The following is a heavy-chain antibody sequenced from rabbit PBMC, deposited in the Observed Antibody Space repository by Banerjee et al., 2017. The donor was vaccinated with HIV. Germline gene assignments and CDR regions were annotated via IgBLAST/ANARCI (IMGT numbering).Heavy chain of an antibody. CDR3: ARDLAGVIGWNFNL. CDR1: GFSFSTSYY. J-gene: IGHJ4*01. D-gene: IGHD4-1*01. CDR2: IYVGDSGDH. Sequence: QSLEESGGDLVKPGASLTLTCTASGFSFSTSYYMCWVRQAPGKGLEWITCIYVGDSGDHYYASWAKGRFTISKTSSTTVTLQMTSLTAADTATYFCARDLAGVIGWNFNLWGQGTLVTVS. V-gene: IGHV1S40*01.